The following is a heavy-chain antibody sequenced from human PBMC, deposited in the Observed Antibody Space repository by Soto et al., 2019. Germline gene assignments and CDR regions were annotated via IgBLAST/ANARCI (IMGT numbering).Heavy chain of an antibody. CDR3: VKDRYVDY. CDR2: ISSNGGST. Sequence: GGSLRLSCSVFGFTISSYAMHWVRQPPGKGLQYVSSISSNGGSTYYADSVKGRFTISRDTSKNMLYLQMSSMRAENTAVYYCVKDRYVDYWGQGTLVTVSS. V-gene: IGHV3-64D*06. J-gene: IGHJ4*02. CDR1: GFTISSYA.